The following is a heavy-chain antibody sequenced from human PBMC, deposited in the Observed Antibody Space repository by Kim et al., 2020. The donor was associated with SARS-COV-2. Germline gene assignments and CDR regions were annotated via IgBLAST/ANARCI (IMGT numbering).Heavy chain of an antibody. J-gene: IGHJ5*02. D-gene: IGHD1-26*01. V-gene: IGHV4-59*01. CDR1: GDSIRSYC. CDR3: SCSGVGAVGWFDP. Sequence: SETLSLTCSVSGDSIRSYCWTWIRQSPGKRLELIGYVYHTGNTNYNPSPRVLVTISLDTAKRQYPLTLTSVTAAATAAYYCSCSGVGAVGWFDPWGQGTLVTVSS. CDR2: VYHTGNT.